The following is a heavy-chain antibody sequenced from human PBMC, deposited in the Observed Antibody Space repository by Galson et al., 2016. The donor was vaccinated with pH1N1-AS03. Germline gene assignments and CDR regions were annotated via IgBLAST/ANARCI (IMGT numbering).Heavy chain of an antibody. CDR2: IYYSGTT. J-gene: IGHJ6*02. CDR3: ARDGQLWPHYYPLDV. Sequence: ETLSLTCSVSGAPITSGSHYWTWIRQLPGKGLEWIGYIYYSGTTKFNPSLATRVTISVDRSKSQFSLNLMSVTAADTAVYYCARDGQLWPHYYPLDVWGQGTTVTVSS. D-gene: IGHD3-22*01. V-gene: IGHV4-61*01. CDR1: GAPITSGSHY.